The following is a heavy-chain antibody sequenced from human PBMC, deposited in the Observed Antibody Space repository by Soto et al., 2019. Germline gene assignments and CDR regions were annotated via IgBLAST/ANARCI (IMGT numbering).Heavy chain of an antibody. J-gene: IGHJ6*02. Sequence: ASVKVSCKASGYAFTSYAMHWVRQAPGQRLEWMGWINAGNGNTKYSQKFQGRVTITRDTSASTAYMELNSLRAEDTAVYYCARPHYYDSSGFVGGNYYYYGMDVWGQGTTVTVSS. CDR2: INAGNGNT. CDR1: GYAFTSYA. V-gene: IGHV1-3*01. D-gene: IGHD3-22*01. CDR3: ARPHYYDSSGFVGGNYYYYGMDV.